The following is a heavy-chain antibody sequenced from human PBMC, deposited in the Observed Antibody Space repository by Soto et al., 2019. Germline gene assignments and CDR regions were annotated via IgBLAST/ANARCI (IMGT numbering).Heavy chain of an antibody. Sequence: PSETLSVTSTFAGGYISNHYWNWLRQHPGKGLEWIGHMYYTGSTNYSPSLKSRVTISVDTSTSTVYMELSSLRSEDTAVYYCARNLEQQLPKHYYYYGMDVWGQETTVTVSS. CDR3: ARNLEQQLPKHYYYYGMDV. D-gene: IGHD6-13*01. CDR1: GGYISNHY. J-gene: IGHJ6*02. CDR2: MYYTGST. V-gene: IGHV4-59*11.